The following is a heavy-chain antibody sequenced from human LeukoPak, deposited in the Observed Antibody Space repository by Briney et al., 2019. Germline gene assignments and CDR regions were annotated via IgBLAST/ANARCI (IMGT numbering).Heavy chain of an antibody. CDR3: ARTEKQLVGYFDY. CDR2: IYYSGST. CDR1: GGSISSYY. Sequence: SETLSLTCTVSGGSISSYYWSWIRQPPGKGLEWIGYIYYSGSTNYNPSIKSRVTISVDTSKNQFSLKLSSVTAADTAVYYCARTEKQLVGYFDYWGQGTLVTVSS. J-gene: IGHJ4*02. V-gene: IGHV4-59*01. D-gene: IGHD6-13*01.